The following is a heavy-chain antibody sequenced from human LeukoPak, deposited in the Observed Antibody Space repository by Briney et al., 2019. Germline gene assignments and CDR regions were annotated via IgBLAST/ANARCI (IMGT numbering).Heavy chain of an antibody. J-gene: IGHJ3*02. CDR1: GYSFTSYW. Sequence: GESLKISCKGSGYSFTSYWIGWVRQMPGKGLEWMGIIYPGDSDTRYSPSFQGQVTISADKSISTAYLQWSSLKASDTAMYYCARQPSYYDSSGHREANAFDIWGQGTMVTVSS. CDR3: ARQPSYYDSSGHREANAFDI. V-gene: IGHV5-51*01. D-gene: IGHD3-22*01. CDR2: IYPGDSDT.